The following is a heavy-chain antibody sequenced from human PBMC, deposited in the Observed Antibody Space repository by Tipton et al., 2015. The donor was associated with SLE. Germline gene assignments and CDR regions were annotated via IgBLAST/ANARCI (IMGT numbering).Heavy chain of an antibody. V-gene: IGHV4-59*08. CDR2: IYYSGST. CDR1: GGSISSYY. J-gene: IGHJ3*02. D-gene: IGHD6-6*01. Sequence: TLSLTCTVSGGSISSYYWSWIRQPPGKGLEWIGYIYYSGSTNYNPSLKSRVTMSVDTSKHQFSLKLNSVTAADTAVYYCARRSIAARADAFDIWGQGTMVTVSS. CDR3: ARRSIAARADAFDI.